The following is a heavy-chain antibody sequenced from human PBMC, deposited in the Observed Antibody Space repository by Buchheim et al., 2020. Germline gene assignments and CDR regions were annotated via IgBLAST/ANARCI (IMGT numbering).Heavy chain of an antibody. D-gene: IGHD5-18*01. Sequence: QVQLQESGPGLVKPSETLSLTCTVSGGSVNSAGHYWSWIRQPPGKGLEWVGYIYSSGTTNSNPSLKSRVTMSTDESTNQFSLKLRSVTAADTAVYYCARSVDTATDFDSWGQGTL. CDR3: ARSVDTATDFDS. CDR2: IYSSGTT. V-gene: IGHV4-61*08. CDR1: GGSVNSAGHY. J-gene: IGHJ4*02.